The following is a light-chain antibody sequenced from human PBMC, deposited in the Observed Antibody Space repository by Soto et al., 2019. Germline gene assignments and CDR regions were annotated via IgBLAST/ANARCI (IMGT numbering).Light chain of an antibody. J-gene: IGKJ4*01. CDR1: QSVGSA. V-gene: IGKV3-15*01. CDR3: QQYRNWPPLT. CDR2: GAS. Sequence: EIVLTQSPATLSVSPGETATLSCRASQSVGSALAWYQHRPGQAPRLLIVGASIRATGVPGRFSGGGSGTDFTLTISSLQSEDVAVYYCQQYRNWPPLTFGGGTTVEIK.